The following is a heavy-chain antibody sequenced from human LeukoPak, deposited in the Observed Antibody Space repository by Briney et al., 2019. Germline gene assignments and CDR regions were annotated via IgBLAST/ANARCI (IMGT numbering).Heavy chain of an antibody. CDR2: IYSGGDT. CDR1: GFTVSGYE. Sequence: SGGSLRLSCAASGFTVSGYEFNWVRQAPGKGLEWVSVIYSGGDTFHADSVKGRFTLSRDNSKNILYLQMNSLRAEDTAVYYCTRDPDGWGQGTLVTVSS. CDR3: TRDPDG. J-gene: IGHJ4*02. V-gene: IGHV3-66*01.